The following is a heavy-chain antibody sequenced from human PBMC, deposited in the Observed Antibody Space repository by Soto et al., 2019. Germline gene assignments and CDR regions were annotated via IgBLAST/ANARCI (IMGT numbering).Heavy chain of an antibody. CDR2: IYPGDSDT. D-gene: IGHD3-10*01. CDR3: ARHGMITMVRGVMNDYYYYGMDV. V-gene: IGHV5-51*01. J-gene: IGHJ6*02. CDR1: GYSFTSYW. Sequence: GESLKISCQGSGYSFTSYWIGWVRQMPGKGLEWMGIIYPGDSDTRYSPSFQGQVTISADKSISTAYLQWSSLKASDTAMYYCARHGMITMVRGVMNDYYYYGMDVWGQGTTVTVSS.